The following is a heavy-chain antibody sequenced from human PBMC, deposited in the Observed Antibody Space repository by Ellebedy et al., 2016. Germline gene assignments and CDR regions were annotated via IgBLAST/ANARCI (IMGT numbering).Heavy chain of an antibody. D-gene: IGHD5-18*01. CDR1: GYTFTSYY. V-gene: IGHV1-46*01. J-gene: IGHJ6*02. CDR2: INPSGGST. Sequence: ASVKVSCKASGYTFTSYYMHWVRQAPGQGLEWMGIINPSGGSTSYAQKFQGRVTMTRDTSTSTVYMELSSLRSEDTAVYYCARDVAYSYGSYYGMDVWGQGTTVTVSS. CDR3: ARDVAYSYGSYYGMDV.